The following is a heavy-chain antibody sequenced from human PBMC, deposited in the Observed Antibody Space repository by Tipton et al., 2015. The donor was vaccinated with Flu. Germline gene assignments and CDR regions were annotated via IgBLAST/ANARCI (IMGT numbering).Heavy chain of an antibody. Sequence: SLRLSCAASGFTFSSYAMHWVRQAPGKGLEWVAVISYDGSNKYYADSVKGRFTISRDNSKNRLYLQMNSLRAEDTAVYYCAREGGAARAFDIWGQGTMVTVSS. D-gene: IGHD3-16*01. J-gene: IGHJ3*02. CDR3: AREGGAARAFDI. V-gene: IGHV3-30*04. CDR1: GFTFSSYA. CDR2: ISYDGSNK.